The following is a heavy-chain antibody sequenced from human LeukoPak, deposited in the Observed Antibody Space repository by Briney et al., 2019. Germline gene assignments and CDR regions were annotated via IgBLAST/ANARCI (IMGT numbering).Heavy chain of an antibody. V-gene: IGHV3-30*19. J-gene: IGHJ4*02. Sequence: PGGSLRLSCAASGFTFSTYGMHWVRQAPGKGLEWVAVISYDGNNKYYADSVKGRFTISRDNSKNTVYLQMSSLRAEDTAVYYCARGPLWDFWSGYHTTLAFDYWGQGTLVKVSS. CDR1: GFTFSTYG. CDR2: ISYDGNNK. D-gene: IGHD3-3*01. CDR3: ARGPLWDFWSGYHTTLAFDY.